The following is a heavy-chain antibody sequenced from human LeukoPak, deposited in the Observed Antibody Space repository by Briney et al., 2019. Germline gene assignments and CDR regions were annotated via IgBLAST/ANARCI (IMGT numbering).Heavy chain of an antibody. CDR3: ARDDSMGFAY. Sequence: GRSLRLSCAASGFTFSSYWMHWVRHAPGKGLVWVSLINTDGSSTSYADSVKGRFTISRDNAKNTLYLQMNSLSAEDTAVYYCARDDSMGFAYWGQGTLVTVSS. CDR1: GFTFSSYW. D-gene: IGHD2/OR15-2a*01. V-gene: IGHV3-74*01. CDR2: INTDGSST. J-gene: IGHJ4*02.